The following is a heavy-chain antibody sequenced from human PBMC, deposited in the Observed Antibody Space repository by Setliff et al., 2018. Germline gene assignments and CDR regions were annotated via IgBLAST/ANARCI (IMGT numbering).Heavy chain of an antibody. J-gene: IGHJ6*03. CDR3: ARASRFGTIKYRRDYYMDV. D-gene: IGHD3-10*01. V-gene: IGHV7-4-1*02. Sequence: GASVKVSCKASGYTFTTYAISXXGXXXXXXXEWMXXXXXXXGNPSXAQGFTGWFVFSLDTSVSTAYLQISSLKAEDTALYYCARASRFGTIKYRRDYYMDVWGKGTTVTV. CDR2: XXXXXGNP. CDR1: GYTFTTYA.